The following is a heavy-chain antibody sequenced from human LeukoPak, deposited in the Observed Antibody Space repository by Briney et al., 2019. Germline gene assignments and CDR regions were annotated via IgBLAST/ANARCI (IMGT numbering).Heavy chain of an antibody. CDR2: IYYSGST. CDR1: GGSISSNSYY. J-gene: IGHJ1*01. D-gene: IGHD5-12*01. V-gene: IGHV4-39*01. Sequence: SETLSLTCTVSGGSISSNSYYWGWIRQPPGKGLEWIGSIYYSGSTYYNPSLKSRVTASMDTSKNQFSLKLSSVTAADTAMYYWARSREAKVAPIKRKLENWGQGTLVTVSS. CDR3: ARSREAKVAPIKRKLEN.